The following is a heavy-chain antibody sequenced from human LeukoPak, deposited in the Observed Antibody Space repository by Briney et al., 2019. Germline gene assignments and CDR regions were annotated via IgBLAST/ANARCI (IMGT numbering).Heavy chain of an antibody. J-gene: IGHJ4*02. CDR1: GFTFSSYE. CDR3: ARDLYQQLVYDY. CDR2: ISSSGSTI. D-gene: IGHD6-6*01. Sequence: PGGSLRLSCAASGFTFSSYEMNWVRQAPGKGLEWVSYISSSGSTICYADSVKGRFTISRDNAKNSLYLQMNSLRAEDTAVYYCARDLYQQLVYDYWGQGTLVTVSS. V-gene: IGHV3-48*03.